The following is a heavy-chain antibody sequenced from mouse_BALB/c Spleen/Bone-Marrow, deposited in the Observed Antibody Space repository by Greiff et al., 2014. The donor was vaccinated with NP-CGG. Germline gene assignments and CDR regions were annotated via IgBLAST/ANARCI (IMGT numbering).Heavy chain of an antibody. V-gene: IGHV2-9*02. D-gene: IGHD1-1*01. CDR2: IWAGGST. J-gene: IGHJ4*01. CDR3: AREGRGYYGSSGAAMDY. CDR1: GVLLTSYG. Sequence: QGQLQQPGPGLGAPSQSLSIRFTVSGVLLTSYGVHWGRPPPGQGLGGLGGIWAGGSTNYNSALMSRLSINKDNSKSQVFLKMNSLQTDDTAMYYCAREGRGYYGSSGAAMDYWGQGTTVTVSS.